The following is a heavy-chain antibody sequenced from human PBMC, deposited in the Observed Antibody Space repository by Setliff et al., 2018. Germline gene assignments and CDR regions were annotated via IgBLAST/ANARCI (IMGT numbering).Heavy chain of an antibody. D-gene: IGHD3-10*01. J-gene: IGHJ4*02. Sequence: GGSLRLSCTASGLSYINDWVSWVRQAPGKGLEWLASINPHGSEKYYADSVKGRFTISRDNAKNSLSLQLNNLRTEDTAVYYCFGAGTCSYWGQGTLVTVSS. CDR1: GLSYINDW. V-gene: IGHV3-7*01. CDR3: FGAGTCSY. CDR2: INPHGSEK.